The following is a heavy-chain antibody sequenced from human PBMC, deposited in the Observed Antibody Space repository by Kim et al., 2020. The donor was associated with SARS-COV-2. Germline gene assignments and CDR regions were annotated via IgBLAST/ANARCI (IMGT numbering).Heavy chain of an antibody. J-gene: IGHJ6*02. CDR1: GFSFTSHV. CDR3: AKDGGYCSGPTCYSYYYAMDV. D-gene: IGHD2-15*01. V-gene: IGHV3-23*03. CDR2: LYSADSRT. Sequence: GGSLRLSCAASGFSFTSHVMSWVRQAPGKGLEWVSVLYSADSRTYYADSVKGRFIISSDSSKNMVYLQMNSLRAEDTAVYYCAKDGGYCSGPTCYSYYYAMDVWGQGTTVTVSS.